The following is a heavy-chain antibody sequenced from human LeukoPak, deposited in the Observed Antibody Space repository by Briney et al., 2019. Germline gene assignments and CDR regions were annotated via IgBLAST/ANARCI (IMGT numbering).Heavy chain of an antibody. D-gene: IGHD3-9*01. J-gene: IGHJ4*02. CDR3: ASLPVKDILTGYYNVVDY. CDR1: GFTFNSYS. CDR2: ISSSSSTI. V-gene: IGHV3-48*01. Sequence: GGSLRLSCAASGFTFNSYSMNWVRQAPGKGLEWVSYISSSSSTIYYADSVKGRFTISRDNAKNSLYLQMNSLRAEDTAVYYCASLPVKDILTGYYNVVDYWGQGTLVTVSS.